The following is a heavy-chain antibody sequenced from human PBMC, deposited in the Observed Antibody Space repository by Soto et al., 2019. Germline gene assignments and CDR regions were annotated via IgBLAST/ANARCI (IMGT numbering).Heavy chain of an antibody. V-gene: IGHV3-23*01. CDR3: AKDSGAIFGVVISFLDN. CDR1: GFTFSSYV. J-gene: IGHJ4*02. D-gene: IGHD3-3*01. CDR2: IGGSGGST. Sequence: GGSLRLSCAASGFTFSSYVMTWVRQAPGRGLEWVSAIGGSGGSTNYADSVKGRFTISRDNSKNTLYLQMNSLRPEDTAIYYCAKDSGAIFGVVISFLDNWGQGALVTVSS.